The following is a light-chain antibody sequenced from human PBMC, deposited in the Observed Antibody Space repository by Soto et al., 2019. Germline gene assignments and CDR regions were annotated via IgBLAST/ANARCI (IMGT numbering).Light chain of an antibody. Sequence: QSVLTQPPSASGTPGQRVTISCSGSSSNIGTYRVSWYQHFPGTAPRLLIYSDNQRPSGVPDRFSASKSGASASLAISGLQSEDEAYFYCAAWDDSLNGCVLGHGTKVT. CDR1: SSNIGTYR. V-gene: IGLV1-44*01. J-gene: IGLJ1*01. CDR3: AAWDDSLNGCV. CDR2: SDN.